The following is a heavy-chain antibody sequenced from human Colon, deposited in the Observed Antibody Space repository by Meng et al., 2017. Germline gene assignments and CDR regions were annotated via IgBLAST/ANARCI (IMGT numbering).Heavy chain of an antibody. CDR2: IYPSGRT. V-gene: IGHV4-4*02. D-gene: IGHD6-13*01. Sequence: GQLQEPGPGLVKPSGTLSLTCAVSGDSISSGNGWTWVRQPPGKGLEWIGEIYPSGRTSSNPSLQGRVTILLDKSKNQFSLELNSVTAADTAIYFCARKRTSPGTLGFDYWGQGTLVTVSS. J-gene: IGHJ4*02. CDR3: ARKRTSPGTLGFDY. CDR1: GDSISSGNG.